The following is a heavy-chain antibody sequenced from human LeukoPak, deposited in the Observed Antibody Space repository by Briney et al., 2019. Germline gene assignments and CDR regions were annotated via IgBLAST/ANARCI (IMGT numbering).Heavy chain of an antibody. CDR2: IIPIFGTA. D-gene: IGHD3-3*01. CDR1: GGTFSSYA. V-gene: IGHV1-69*05. Sequence: SVKVSCKASGGTFSSYAISWVRQAPGQGLEWMGGIIPIFGTANYAQKFQGRVTITTDESTSTAYMELSSLRSEGTAVHYCATDLGDFWSGYYRLWGQGTLVTVSS. CDR3: ATDLGDFWSGYYRL. J-gene: IGHJ4*02.